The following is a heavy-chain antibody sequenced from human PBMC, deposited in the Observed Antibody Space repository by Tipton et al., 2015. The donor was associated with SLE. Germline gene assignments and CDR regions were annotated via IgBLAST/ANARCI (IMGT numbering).Heavy chain of an antibody. V-gene: IGHV3-33*01. J-gene: IGHJ6*02. CDR2: IWSDGSRT. CDR1: GFIFSSHG. CDR3: TTDRISGSTGYYYGMDV. D-gene: IGHD1-7*01. Sequence: SLRLSCAASGFIFSSHGMHWVRQAPGKGLEWVAVIWSDGSRTEYTDSVKGRFSISRDDSKNTLYLQMNSLKTEDTAVYYCTTDRISGSTGYYYGMDVWGQGTTVTVSS.